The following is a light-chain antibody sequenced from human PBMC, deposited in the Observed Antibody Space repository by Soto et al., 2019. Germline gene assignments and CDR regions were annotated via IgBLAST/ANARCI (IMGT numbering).Light chain of an antibody. CDR3: QQYNNWPRT. Sequence: EIVITQSPAPLSVSPGERATLSCRASQSVSSNLAWYQQKPGQAPRLLIDGASTRATGIPARFSGSGSGTEFTLTISSLQSEDFAVYYCQQYNNWPRTFGQGTKVDI. CDR1: QSVSSN. V-gene: IGKV3-15*01. J-gene: IGKJ1*01. CDR2: GAS.